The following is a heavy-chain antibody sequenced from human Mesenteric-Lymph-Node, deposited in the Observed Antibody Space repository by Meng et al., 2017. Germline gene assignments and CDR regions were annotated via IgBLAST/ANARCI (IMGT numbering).Heavy chain of an antibody. V-gene: IGHV3-15*01. Sequence: GESLKISCAASGFTFSDFSMAWVRQAPGKGLEWVGRIKSKTDGGTTDYAAPVKGRLTISRDDSKSIAYLQMNSLKTEDTAVYYCTASRSSGVDYWGQGTLVTVSS. CDR3: TASRSSGVDY. J-gene: IGHJ4*02. CDR1: GFTFSDFS. CDR2: IKSKTDGGTT. D-gene: IGHD6-19*01.